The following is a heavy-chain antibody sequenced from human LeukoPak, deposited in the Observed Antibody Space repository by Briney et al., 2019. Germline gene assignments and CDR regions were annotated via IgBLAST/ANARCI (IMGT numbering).Heavy chain of an antibody. CDR2: INHSGST. Sequence: SETLSLTCAVYGGSFSGYYWSWIRQPPGKGLEWIGEINHSGSTNYNPSLKSRVTISVDKSKNPFSLKLSTVTAADTAVYYCARARVWFGECLDYWGQGTLVTVSS. CDR3: ARARVWFGECLDY. CDR1: GGSFSGYY. D-gene: IGHD3-10*01. V-gene: IGHV4-34*01. J-gene: IGHJ4*02.